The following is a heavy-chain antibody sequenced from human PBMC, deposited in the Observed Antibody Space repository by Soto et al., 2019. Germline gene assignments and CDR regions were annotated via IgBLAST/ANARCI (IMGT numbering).Heavy chain of an antibody. Sequence: SETLSLTCAVYGGSFSGYYWSWIRQPPGKGLEWIGEINHSGSTNYNPSLKSRVTISVDTSKNQFSLKLSSVTAADTAVYYCARGLSYVWGSLRNWGQGTLVTVSS. CDR2: INHSGST. CDR3: ARGLSYVWGSLRN. D-gene: IGHD3-16*01. CDR1: GGSFSGYY. J-gene: IGHJ4*02. V-gene: IGHV4-34*01.